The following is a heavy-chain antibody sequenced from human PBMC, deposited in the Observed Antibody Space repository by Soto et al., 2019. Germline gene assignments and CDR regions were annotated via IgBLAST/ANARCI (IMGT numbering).Heavy chain of an antibody. J-gene: IGHJ4*02. CDR2: IYYSGST. CDR1: GGSISSGDSY. CDR3: AREVLKGNPTTVFDY. Sequence: QVQLQESGPGLVKPSQTLSLTCTVSGGSISSGDSYWSWIRQPPGKSLEWIGYIYYSGSTYYNPSLKSRVTISVDTSKNQFSLNLSSVTAADTAVYYCAREVLKGNPTTVFDYWGQGTLVTVSS. V-gene: IGHV4-30-4*01. D-gene: IGHD4-4*01.